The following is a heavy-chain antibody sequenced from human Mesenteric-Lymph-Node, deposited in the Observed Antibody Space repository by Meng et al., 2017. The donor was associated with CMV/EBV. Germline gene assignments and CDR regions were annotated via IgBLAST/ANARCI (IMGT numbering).Heavy chain of an antibody. CDR2: IKQDGSEK. CDR1: GFTFSSYW. J-gene: IGHJ4*02. CDR3: ARSRPELDF. Sequence: GESLKISCAASGFTFSSYWMSWVRQAPGTGLEWVANIKQDGSEKNYVDSVKGRFTISRDNAKNSLYLQMNSLRAEDTAVYYCARSRPELDFWGQGTLVTVSS. V-gene: IGHV3-7*01.